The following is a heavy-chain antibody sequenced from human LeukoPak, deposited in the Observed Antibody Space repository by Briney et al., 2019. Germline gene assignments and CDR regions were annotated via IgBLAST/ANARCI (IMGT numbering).Heavy chain of an antibody. D-gene: IGHD3-10*01. CDR3: AKDSLATSGSSLGNWFDP. CDR2: ISSDGTNK. V-gene: IGHV3-30*18. J-gene: IGHJ5*02. Sequence: GGSLRLSCAVSGFPLSTFGMHWVRQAPGEGLEWVAVISSDGTNKFYADSVKGRFTISTDNSKKTLYLQMSSLRPEDTAVYYCAKDSLATSGSSLGNWFDPWGQGTLVAVSS. CDR1: GFPLSTFG.